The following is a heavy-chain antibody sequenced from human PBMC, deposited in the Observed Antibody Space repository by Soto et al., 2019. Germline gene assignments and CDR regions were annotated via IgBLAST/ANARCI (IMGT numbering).Heavy chain of an antibody. CDR1: GYTFTGYY. CDR3: ARAVDSSSSGVDY. D-gene: IGHD6-6*01. V-gene: IGHV1-2*02. J-gene: IGHJ4*02. Sequence: RASVKVSCKASGYTFTGYYMHWVRQAPGQGLEWMGWINPNSGGTNYAQKFQGRVTMTRDTSISTAYMELSRLRSDDTAVYYCARAVDSSSSGVDYWGQGTLVTVS. CDR2: INPNSGGT.